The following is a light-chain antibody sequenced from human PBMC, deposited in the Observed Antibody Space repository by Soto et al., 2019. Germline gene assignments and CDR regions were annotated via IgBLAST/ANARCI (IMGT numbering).Light chain of an antibody. CDR1: LRVDIY. V-gene: IGKV3-11*01. J-gene: IGKJ4*01. CDR3: QQRSNWPLT. CDR2: DAS. Sequence: EIVLTQSPATLSLSPGEGATLSCRSSLRVDIYLAWYQQKPGQAPRLLIYDASNRAPGIPARFSGSGSKTDFTLTISSLEPEDFAVYYCQQRSNWPLTFGGGTNLEIK.